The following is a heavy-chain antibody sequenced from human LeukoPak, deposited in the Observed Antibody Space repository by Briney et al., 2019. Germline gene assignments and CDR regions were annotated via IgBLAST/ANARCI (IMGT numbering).Heavy chain of an antibody. CDR3: ARDGVGLRFLEWFSRSYYYYGMDV. CDR1: GFTFSSYG. V-gene: IGHV3-33*01. CDR2: IWYDGSNK. Sequence: GRSLRLSCAASGFTFSSYGMHWVRQAPGKGLEWVAVIWYDGSNKYYADSVKGRFTISRDNSKNTLYLQMNSLRAEDTAVYYCARDGVGLRFLEWFSRSYYYYGMDVWGQGTTVTVSS. J-gene: IGHJ6*02. D-gene: IGHD3-3*01.